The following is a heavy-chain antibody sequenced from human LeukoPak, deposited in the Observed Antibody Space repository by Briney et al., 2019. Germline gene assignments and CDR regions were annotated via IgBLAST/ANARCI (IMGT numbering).Heavy chain of an antibody. J-gene: IGHJ3*02. CDR3: ARDLLRNAFDI. Sequence: GSLRLSCAASGFTFSSYSVNWVRQAPGKGLEWVSYISSSSSTIYYVESVKGRFTISRDNAKNSLYLQMNSLRAEDTAVYYCARDLLRNAFDIWGQGTMVTVSS. D-gene: IGHD2-15*01. CDR2: ISSSSSTI. CDR1: GFTFSSYS. V-gene: IGHV3-48*01.